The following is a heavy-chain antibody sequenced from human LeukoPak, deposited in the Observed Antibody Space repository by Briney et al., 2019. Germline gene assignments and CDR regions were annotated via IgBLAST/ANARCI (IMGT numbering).Heavy chain of an antibody. J-gene: IGHJ3*02. CDR2: IYHNGGT. CDR3: AKSNGYGLVDI. D-gene: IGHD3-10*01. CDR1: GGSFSGYY. Sequence: SETLSLTCAVSGGSFSGYYWSWIRQPPGKGLEWIGQIYHNGGTTYNPSLESRVTISLNKSKTQFSLRMNSVTAGDTAVYYCAKSNGYGLVDIWGQGTMVTVSS. V-gene: IGHV4-34*01.